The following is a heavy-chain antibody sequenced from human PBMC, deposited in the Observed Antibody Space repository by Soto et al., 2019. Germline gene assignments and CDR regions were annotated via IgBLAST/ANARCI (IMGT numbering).Heavy chain of an antibody. CDR1: GGSISSGDYY. Sequence: SETLSLTCTVSGGSISSGDYYWSWIRQPPGKGLEWIGYIYYSGSTYYSPSLKSRVTISVDTSKNQFSLKLSSVTAADTAVYYCAREGSSSSYYYGMDVWGQGTTVTVSS. V-gene: IGHV4-30-4*01. J-gene: IGHJ6*02. D-gene: IGHD6-6*01. CDR2: IYYSGST. CDR3: AREGSSSSYYYGMDV.